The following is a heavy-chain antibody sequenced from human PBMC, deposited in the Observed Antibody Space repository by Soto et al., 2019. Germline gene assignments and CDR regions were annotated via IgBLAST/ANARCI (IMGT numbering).Heavy chain of an antibody. CDR1: GFNLGNYA. CDR3: AKDKGGTPYYFDP. J-gene: IGHJ4*02. CDR2: INWNSDKV. D-gene: IGHD6-25*01. Sequence: EVQLVESGGGLVQPGRSLRLSCEVSGFNLGNYAMHWVRQAPGKGLERVAGINWNSDKVGYAGSVKGRFNISRDNAKSFVYLQINGPTTGDTGRYYWAKDKGGTPYYFDPWGQGILVTVSS. V-gene: IGHV3-9*01.